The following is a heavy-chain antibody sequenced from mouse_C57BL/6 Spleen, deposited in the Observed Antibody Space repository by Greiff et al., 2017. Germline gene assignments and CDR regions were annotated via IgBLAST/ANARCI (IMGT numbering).Heavy chain of an antibody. V-gene: IGHV1-53*01. J-gene: IGHJ4*01. CDR3: ARRRLREVYYAMDY. D-gene: IGHD2-4*01. CDR2: INPSNGGT. CDR1: GYTFTSYW. Sequence: QVHVKQPGTELVKPGASVKLSCKASGYTFTSYWMHWVKQRPGQGLEWIGNINPSNGGTNYNEKFKSKATLTVDKSSSTAYMQLSSLTSEDSAVYYCARRRLREVYYAMDYWGQGTSVTVSS.